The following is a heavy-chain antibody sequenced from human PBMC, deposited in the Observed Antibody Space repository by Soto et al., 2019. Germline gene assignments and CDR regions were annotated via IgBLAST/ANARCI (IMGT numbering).Heavy chain of an antibody. CDR3: ARVGMIGTVLGSWFDP. CDR2: VSPNGSP. Sequence: QVQLQESGPGLVKPSETLSLTCAVSGVSISTYYWTWIRHPAGKGLEWIGRVSPNGSPNYNPSLKSRVTMSVDPSKNHFSLNLRSVTAADTAVYYCARVGMIGTVLGSWFDPRGRGILVTVSS. V-gene: IGHV4-4*07. D-gene: IGHD2-21*01. CDR1: GVSISTYY. J-gene: IGHJ5*02.